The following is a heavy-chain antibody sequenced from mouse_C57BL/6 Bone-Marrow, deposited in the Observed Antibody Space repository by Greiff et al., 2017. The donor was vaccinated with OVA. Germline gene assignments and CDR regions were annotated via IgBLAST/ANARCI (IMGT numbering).Heavy chain of an antibody. CDR3: ARGSPRYFDV. CDR1: GFTFSDYY. J-gene: IGHJ1*03. CDR2: ISNGGGST. V-gene: IGHV5-12*01. D-gene: IGHD1-1*02. Sequence: EVQLVESGGGLVQPGGSLKLSCAASGFTFSDYYMYWVRQTPEKRLEWVAYISNGGGSTYYPDTVQGRFTISRDNAKNTLYLQMSRLKSEDTAMYYCARGSPRYFDVWGTGTTVTVSS.